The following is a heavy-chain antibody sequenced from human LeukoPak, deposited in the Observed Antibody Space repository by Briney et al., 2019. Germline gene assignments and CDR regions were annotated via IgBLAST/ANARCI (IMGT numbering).Heavy chain of an antibody. CDR3: AGLWFGELSGWFDP. V-gene: IGHV4-59*08. CDR2: IYYSGST. CDR1: GGSISSYY. J-gene: IGHJ5*02. Sequence: PSETLSLTCTVSGGSISSYYWSWIRQPPGKGLEWIGYIYYSGSTNYNPSLKSRVTISVDTSKNQFSLKLSSVTAADTAVYYCAGLWFGELSGWFDPWGQGTLVTVSS. D-gene: IGHD3-10*01.